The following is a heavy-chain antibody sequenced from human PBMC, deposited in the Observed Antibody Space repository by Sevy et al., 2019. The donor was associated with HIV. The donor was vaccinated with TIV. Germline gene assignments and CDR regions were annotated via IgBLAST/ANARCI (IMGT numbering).Heavy chain of an antibody. V-gene: IGHV3-33*08. J-gene: IGHJ4*02. Sequence: GGSLRLSCVASGFSFSDHYMDWVRQAPGKGLEWVAAIWFDGNKKYYEDSVKGRFTIFRDNSKSTQYLQMSSLRADDTAVYYCVRESPSDWYLDSWGQGTLVTVSS. CDR3: VRESPSDWYLDS. CDR2: IWFDGNKK. D-gene: IGHD2-2*01. CDR1: GFSFSDHY.